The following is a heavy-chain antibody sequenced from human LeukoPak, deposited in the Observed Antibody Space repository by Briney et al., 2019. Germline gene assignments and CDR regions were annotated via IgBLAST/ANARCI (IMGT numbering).Heavy chain of an antibody. D-gene: IGHD6-19*01. CDR3: AKGDSSGWSFDY. CDR1: GFTLSSYE. Sequence: GGSLRLSCTVSGFTLSSYEMSWIRQAPGRGLEWVSSIDYSGGSSYYADSVKGRFTISRDNSKNTLYLQMNSLRAEDTAVYYCAKGDSSGWSFDYWGQGTLVTVSS. CDR2: IDYSGGSS. J-gene: IGHJ4*02. V-gene: IGHV3-23*01.